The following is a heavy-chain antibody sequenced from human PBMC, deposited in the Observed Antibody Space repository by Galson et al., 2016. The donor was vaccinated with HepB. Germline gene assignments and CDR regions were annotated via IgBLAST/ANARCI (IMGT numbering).Heavy chain of an antibody. D-gene: IGHD6-13*01. V-gene: IGHV1-3*01. CDR2: INGDTGNT. J-gene: IGHJ4*01. Sequence: SVKVSCKASGYNFNKYAMHWVRQAPGQRFEWMGWINGDTGNTNYSQKFQARVTLTSDTAATTAYMELSSLRFEDTAVYYCARALEAAAGTNYYYFGLDGWGQGTSVIVSS. CDR3: ARALEAAAGTNYYYFGLDG. CDR1: GYNFNKYA.